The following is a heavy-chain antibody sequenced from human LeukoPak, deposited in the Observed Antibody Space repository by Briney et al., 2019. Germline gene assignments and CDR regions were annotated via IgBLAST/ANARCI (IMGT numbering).Heavy chain of an antibody. CDR1: GDSVSRNSVS. V-gene: IGHV6-1*01. Sequence: SQTLSLTCAISGDSVSRNSVSWNWIRQSPSRVLEWLGRTYYRSKWYNDYAVSVESRVTINPDTSKNQFSLQLSSVTPEDTAVYYCARSRGYNYGADFWGQGTLVTVSS. J-gene: IGHJ4*02. CDR3: ARSRGYNYGADF. D-gene: IGHD5-18*01. CDR2: TYYRSKWYN.